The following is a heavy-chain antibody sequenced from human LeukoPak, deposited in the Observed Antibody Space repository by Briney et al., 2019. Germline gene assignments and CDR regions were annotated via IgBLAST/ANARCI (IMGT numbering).Heavy chain of an antibody. CDR3: ARDYHDSTVGFDH. D-gene: IGHD4-23*01. J-gene: IGHJ4*02. Sequence: PSETLSLTCTVSGGSISSGDYYWSWIRQPPGKGLEWIGYIYYSGSTYYNPSLKSRVTISVDTSKNQFSLKLSSVTAADTAVYYCARDYHDSTVGFDHWGQGTLVTVSS. CDR2: IYYSGST. V-gene: IGHV4-30-4*01. CDR1: GGSISSGDYY.